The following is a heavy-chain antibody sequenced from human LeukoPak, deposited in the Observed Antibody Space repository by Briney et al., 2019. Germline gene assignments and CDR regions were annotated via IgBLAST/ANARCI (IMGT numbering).Heavy chain of an antibody. V-gene: IGHV3-23*03. CDR1: GFTFNHYA. CDR3: VRDHGSQDSGAWYVFDY. J-gene: IGHJ4*02. D-gene: IGHD6-19*01. Sequence: PGVSLRLSCAASGFTFNHYAMSWVRQAPGKGLEWVSGINHLGHTFYGDSVKGRFTISRDNSKNTMFLQMNSLRGDDTAECFCVRDHGSQDSGAWYVFDYWGRGTLVTVSS. CDR2: INHLGHT.